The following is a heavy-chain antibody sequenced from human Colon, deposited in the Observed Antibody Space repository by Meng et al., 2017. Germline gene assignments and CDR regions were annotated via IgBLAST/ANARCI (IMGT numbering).Heavy chain of an antibody. V-gene: IGHV3-48*03. CDR3: ASRKGARITDDY. CDR1: GFTFSSYE. CDR2: ISSSGSTI. J-gene: IGHJ4*02. Sequence: GGSLRLSCAASGFTFSSYEMNWVRQAPGKGLGWVSYISSSGSTIYYADSVKGRFTISRDNAKNSLYLQMNSLRAEDTAVYYCASRKGARITDDYWGQGTLVTVSS. D-gene: IGHD1-14*01.